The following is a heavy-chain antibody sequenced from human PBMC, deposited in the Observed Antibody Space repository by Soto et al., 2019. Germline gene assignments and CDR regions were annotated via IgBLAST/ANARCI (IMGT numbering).Heavy chain of an antibody. V-gene: IGHV1-24*01. J-gene: IGHJ4*02. D-gene: IGHD1-1*01. Sequence: ASVKVSCTVSGYTLTELSMHWVRQAPGKGLEWMGGFDPEDGETIYAQKFQGRVTMTEDTSTDTAYMELSSLRSEDTAVYYCATAITSNDHYYFDYWGQGTLVTVSS. CDR1: GYTLTELS. CDR3: ATAITSNDHYYFDY. CDR2: FDPEDGET.